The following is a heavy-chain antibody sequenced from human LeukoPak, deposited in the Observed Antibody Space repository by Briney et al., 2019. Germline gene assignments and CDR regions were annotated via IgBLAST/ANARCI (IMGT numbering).Heavy chain of an antibody. CDR2: ISSSSSTI. Sequence: GGSLRLSCAASGFTFSSYSMNWVRQAPGKGLEWVSYISSSSSTIYYADSVKGRFTISRDNAKNSLYLQMNSLRAEDTAVYYCVSQRPKYYNFWSGYDHFDYWGQGTLVTVSS. J-gene: IGHJ4*02. CDR1: GFTFSSYS. CDR3: VSQRPKYYNFWSGYDHFDY. D-gene: IGHD3-3*01. V-gene: IGHV3-48*01.